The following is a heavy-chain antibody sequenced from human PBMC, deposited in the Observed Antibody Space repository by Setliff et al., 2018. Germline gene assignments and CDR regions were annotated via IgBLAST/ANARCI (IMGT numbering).Heavy chain of an antibody. CDR3: ARSPLPPPGPGYYYDNSYYYYMDV. J-gene: IGHJ6*03. CDR2: INPNSGGT. CDR1: GYTFTAYD. D-gene: IGHD3-22*01. V-gene: IGHV1-2*02. Sequence: ASVKVSCKASGYTFTAYDIHWMRQAPGQSLEWMGWINPNSGGTNYAQKFQGRVTMTRDTSISTAYMDLSRLTSVDTAVYYCARSPLPPPGPGYYYDNSYYYYMDVWGKGATVTVSS.